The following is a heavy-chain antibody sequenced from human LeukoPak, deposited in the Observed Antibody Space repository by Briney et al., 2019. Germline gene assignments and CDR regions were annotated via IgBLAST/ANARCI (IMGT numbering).Heavy chain of an antibody. Sequence: ASVKLAGKASGNTFTEYYLHWERKAPGQGRECLEWINPNSGGTRYAEKFRGRVTMTRDTSFSIAYMELSSLRSDDAAVYYCARDGLLSLYQPPEFSYYYYYMDVWGKGTTVTVSS. CDR2: INPNSGGT. CDR1: GNTFTEYY. CDR3: ARDGLLSLYQPPEFSYYYYYMDV. V-gene: IGHV1-2*02. D-gene: IGHD2-2*01. J-gene: IGHJ6*03.